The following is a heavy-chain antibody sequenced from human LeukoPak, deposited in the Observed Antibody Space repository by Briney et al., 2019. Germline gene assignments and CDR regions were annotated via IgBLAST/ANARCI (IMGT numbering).Heavy chain of an antibody. CDR1: GGSISSGGYY. CDR3: ARHIQPLFWSGYSTHYGMDV. D-gene: IGHD3-3*01. Sequence: TTSETLSLTCTVSGGSISSGGYYWSWIRQHPGKGLEWIGYIYHSGSTYYNPSLKSRVTISVDTSKNQFSLKLSSVTAADTAVYYCARHIQPLFWSGYSTHYGMDVWGQGTTVTVSS. J-gene: IGHJ6*02. V-gene: IGHV4-31*03. CDR2: IYHSGST.